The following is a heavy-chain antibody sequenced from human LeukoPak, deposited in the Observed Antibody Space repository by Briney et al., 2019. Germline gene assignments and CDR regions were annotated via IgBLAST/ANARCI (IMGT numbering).Heavy chain of an antibody. CDR3: ARSSLYDSSGYYERVYFDY. CDR2: IYYSGST. D-gene: IGHD3-22*01. CDR1: GASISRGDFY. J-gene: IGHJ4*02. V-gene: IGHV4-31*03. Sequence: SQTLSLTCSVSGASISRGDFYWSWIRQHPGKGLEWIGYIYYSGSTYYNPSLKSRVTISVDTSKNQFSLKLSSVTAADTAVYYCARSSLYDSSGYYERVYFDYWGQGTLVTVSS.